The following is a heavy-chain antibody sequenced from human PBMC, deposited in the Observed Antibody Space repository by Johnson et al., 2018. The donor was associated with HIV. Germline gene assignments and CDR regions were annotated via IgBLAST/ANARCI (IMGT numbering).Heavy chain of an antibody. Sequence: VQLVESGGGLVQPGGSLGLSCAASGFTFDDDGMSWVRQVQGKGLEWVSGINWNGGSTNYAGSVEGRFTISRDNTKKSLYLQMNSLRIEYTALYDWARETREYGDAFDIWGQGTMVTVSS. CDR3: ARETREYGDAFDI. CDR2: INWNGGST. CDR1: GFTFDDDG. D-gene: IGHD2/OR15-2a*01. V-gene: IGHV3-20*01. J-gene: IGHJ3*02.